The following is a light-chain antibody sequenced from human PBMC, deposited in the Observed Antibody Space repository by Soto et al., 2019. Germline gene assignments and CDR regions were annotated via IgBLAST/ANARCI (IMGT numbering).Light chain of an antibody. V-gene: IGKV3-20*01. CDR2: GAS. CDR3: QQYGSSPWT. Sequence: VLTQSPGTLSLSPGERGTLSCRASQSISSNFVAWYQQKPGQAPRLLIYGASSRATAIPDTFSGSGSGTDFTLTISRLEPEDFAVYFCQQYGSSPWTFGQGTKVEIK. J-gene: IGKJ1*01. CDR1: QSISSNF.